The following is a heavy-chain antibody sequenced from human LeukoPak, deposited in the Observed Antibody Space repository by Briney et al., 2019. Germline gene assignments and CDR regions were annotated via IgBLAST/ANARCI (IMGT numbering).Heavy chain of an antibody. D-gene: IGHD6-19*01. J-gene: IGHJ4*02. V-gene: IGHV1-3*01. Sequence: LEWMGCINAGNGNTKYSQKFQGRVTVTRDTSASTAYMELSSLRSEDTAVYYCAIYTAVAGFWGQGTPVTVSS. CDR3: AIYTAVAGF. CDR2: INAGNGNT.